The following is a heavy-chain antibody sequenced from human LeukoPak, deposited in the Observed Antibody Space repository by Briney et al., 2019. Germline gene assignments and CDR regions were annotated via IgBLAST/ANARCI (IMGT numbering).Heavy chain of an antibody. D-gene: IGHD5-18*01. Sequence: GESLKISCKGSGYSFSTYWIGWVRQMPGKGLEWMGIIYPGDSDTRYSPSFQGQVTLSADKSINTAYLQWSSLKASDTAMYYCARNVDTATGGDYWGQGTLVTVSS. CDR2: IYPGDSDT. CDR3: ARNVDTATGGDY. V-gene: IGHV5-51*01. CDR1: GYSFSTYW. J-gene: IGHJ4*02.